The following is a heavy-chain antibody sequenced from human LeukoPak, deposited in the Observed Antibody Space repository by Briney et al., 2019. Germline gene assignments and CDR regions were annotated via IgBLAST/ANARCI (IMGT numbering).Heavy chain of an antibody. D-gene: IGHD2-8*02. CDR2: IRYDGTTI. J-gene: IGHJ3*01. CDR3: AKEIYCTATTCQGNDAFDL. CDR1: GLTFSNYG. V-gene: IGHV3-30*02. Sequence: QPGGSLRLSCVASGLTFSNYGLHWVRQAPGKGLEWVTYIRYDGTTIYYADSVKGRFTISRDNSKNTVYLQMNSLRVEDTAVYYCAKEIYCTATTCQGNDAFDLWGQGTRVTVSS.